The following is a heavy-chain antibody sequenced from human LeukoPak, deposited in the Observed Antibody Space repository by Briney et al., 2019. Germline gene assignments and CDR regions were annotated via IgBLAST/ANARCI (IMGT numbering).Heavy chain of an antibody. CDR3: AAPQYYFHY. CDR2: ISGSGGTT. Sequence: GGSLRLSCAGSGFTFSSYAMSWVRLAPGKGLERVSGISGSGGTTDYAESVKGRFTISRDNFKNTLYLQLNSLRAEDTAVYYCAAPQYYFHYWGQGTLVTVSS. V-gene: IGHV3-23*01. CDR1: GFTFSSYA. J-gene: IGHJ4*02.